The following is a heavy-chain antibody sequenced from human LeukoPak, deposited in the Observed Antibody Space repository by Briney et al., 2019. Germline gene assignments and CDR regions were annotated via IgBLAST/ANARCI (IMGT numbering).Heavy chain of an antibody. D-gene: IGHD3-22*01. CDR1: GGSISSSSYY. J-gene: IGHJ4*02. Sequence: SETLSLTCTVSGGSISSSSYYWGWIRQPPGKGLEWIGSIYYSGSTYYNPSLKSRVTISVDTSKNQFSLKLSSVTAADTAVYYCARSPRNYYDSSGYLDFDYWGQGTLVTVSS. CDR2: IYYSGST. V-gene: IGHV4-39*01. CDR3: ARSPRNYYDSSGYLDFDY.